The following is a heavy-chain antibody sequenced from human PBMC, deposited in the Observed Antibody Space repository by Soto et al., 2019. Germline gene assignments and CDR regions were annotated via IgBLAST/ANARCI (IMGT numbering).Heavy chain of an antibody. CDR1: GTSLSGLP. D-gene: IGHD4-17*01. V-gene: IGHV1-24*01. Sequence: ASVKVSCKVSGTSLSGLPMHWVRQAPGKGLEWMGSLDYEEGERSFAHRFQGRLTVTEDTSTDTAYMELSSLMSEDTAVYYCAAGVTTFDYWGLGTLVTVSS. CDR3: AAGVTTFDY. J-gene: IGHJ4*02. CDR2: LDYEEGER.